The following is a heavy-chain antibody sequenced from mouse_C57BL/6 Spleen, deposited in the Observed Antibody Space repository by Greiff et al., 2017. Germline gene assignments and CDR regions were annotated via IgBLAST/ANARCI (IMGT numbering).Heavy chain of an antibody. J-gene: IGHJ2*01. CDR3: ARLAYGSSYYFDY. CDR2: IDPSDIYT. CDR1: GYTFTSYW. D-gene: IGHD1-1*01. Sequence: VQLQQPGAELVKPGASVKLSCKASGYTFTSYWMPWVKQRPGQGLEWIGEIDPSDIYTNYNQKFKGKATLTVDKSSSTAYMQLSSLTSEDSAVYYCARLAYGSSYYFDYWGQGTTLTVSS. V-gene: IGHV1-50*01.